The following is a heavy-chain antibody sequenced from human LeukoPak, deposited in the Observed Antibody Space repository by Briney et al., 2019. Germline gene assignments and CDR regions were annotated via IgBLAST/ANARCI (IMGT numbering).Heavy chain of an antibody. CDR3: ARLEMATIIFDY. J-gene: IGHJ4*02. CDR1: GGSISSYY. Sequence: SETLSLTCTVSGGSISSYYWSWIRQPPGKGLEWIGEIYHSGSTNYNPSLKSRVTISVDKSKNQFSLKLSSVTAADTAVYYCARLEMATIIFDYWGQGTLVTVSS. V-gene: IGHV4-59*01. D-gene: IGHD5-24*01. CDR2: IYHSGST.